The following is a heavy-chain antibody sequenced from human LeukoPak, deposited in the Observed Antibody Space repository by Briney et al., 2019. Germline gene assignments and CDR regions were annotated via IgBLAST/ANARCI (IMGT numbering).Heavy chain of an antibody. CDR1: GGSISSYY. Sequence: SETLSLTCTVSGGSISSYYWSRIRQPAGKGLEWIGRIYTSGSTNYNPSLKSRVTMSVDTSKNQFSLKLSSVTAADTAVYYCARDGYIGYSYGYDSDYYYYMDVWGKGTTVTVSS. V-gene: IGHV4-4*07. J-gene: IGHJ6*03. CDR3: ARDGYIGYSYGYDSDYYYYMDV. D-gene: IGHD5-18*01. CDR2: IYTSGST.